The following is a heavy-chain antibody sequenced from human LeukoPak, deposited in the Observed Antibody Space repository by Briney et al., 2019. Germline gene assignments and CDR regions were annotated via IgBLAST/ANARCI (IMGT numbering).Heavy chain of an antibody. Sequence: ASVKVSCKASGYTFTSYYMHWVRQAPGQGLEWMGIINPSGGSTSYAQKFQGRVTMTRDTSTSTVYMELSSLRSEDTAVYYCERAPYYYDSSGYRKPFDYWGQGTLVTVSS. CDR2: INPSGGST. V-gene: IGHV1-46*01. CDR1: GYTFTSYY. CDR3: ERAPYYYDSSGYRKPFDY. J-gene: IGHJ4*02. D-gene: IGHD3-22*01.